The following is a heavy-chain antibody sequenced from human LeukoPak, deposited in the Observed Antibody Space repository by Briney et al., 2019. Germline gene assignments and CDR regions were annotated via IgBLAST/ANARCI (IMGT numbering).Heavy chain of an antibody. V-gene: IGHV4-4*07. CDR2: IYTSGST. CDR1: GGSISSYY. CDR3: ARYHSCGLDY. D-gene: IGHD3-22*01. Sequence: PSETLSLTCTVSGGSISSYYWSWIRQPAGKGLEWIGRIYTSGSTNYNPSLKSRVTMSVDTSTDQFSLELNSVSAADTAVYFCARYHSCGLDYWGQGTLVTVSP. J-gene: IGHJ4*02.